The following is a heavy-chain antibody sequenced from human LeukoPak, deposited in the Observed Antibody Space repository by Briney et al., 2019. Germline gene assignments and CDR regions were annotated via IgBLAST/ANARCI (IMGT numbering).Heavy chain of an antibody. CDR2: IYYSGST. CDR1: GGSISSYY. Sequence: PSETLSLTCTVSGGSISSYYWSWIRQPPGKGLEWIGCIYYSGSTNYNPSLESRVTISVDTSKNQFSLKLSSVTAADTAVHYCARGGYSSSWYGERWFDPWGQGTLVTVSS. V-gene: IGHV4-59*01. J-gene: IGHJ5*02. D-gene: IGHD6-13*01. CDR3: ARGGYSSSWYGERWFDP.